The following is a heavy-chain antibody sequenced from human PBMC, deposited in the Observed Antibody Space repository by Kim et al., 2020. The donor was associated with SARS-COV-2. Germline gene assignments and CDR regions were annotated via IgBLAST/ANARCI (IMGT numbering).Heavy chain of an antibody. D-gene: IGHD3-10*01. J-gene: IGHJ1*01. CDR1: GFAFRNYW. CDR2: ISSDGSST. V-gene: IGHV3-74*01. Sequence: GGSLRLSCAASGFAFRNYWMQWVRQAPGKGPEWVARISSDGSSTIYAESAKGRFTISRDNAKNTLYLQVNSLRREDTAVYYCVREDLLILVSYNWGPGT. CDR3: VREDLLILVSYN.